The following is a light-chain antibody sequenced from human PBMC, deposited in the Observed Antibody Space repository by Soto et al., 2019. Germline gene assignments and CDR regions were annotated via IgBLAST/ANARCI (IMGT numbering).Light chain of an antibody. CDR1: QSIGTW. J-gene: IGKJ1*01. V-gene: IGKV1-5*01. CDR2: DAS. CDR3: QQYATYAPST. Sequence: DIQMTQTPSTRSASVGDRIAITLLASQSIGTWLAWYQHRPGEGPKLLIHDASSLESGVPSRFSGSGSATEFSLTVSSLESGDSGTYHCQQYATYAPSTFGQGTKVDIK.